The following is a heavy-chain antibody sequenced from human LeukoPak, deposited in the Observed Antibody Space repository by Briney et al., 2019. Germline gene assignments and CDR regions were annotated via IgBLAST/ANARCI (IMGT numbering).Heavy chain of an antibody. V-gene: IGHV3-33*06. CDR3: AKEGAAMALFYFDY. J-gene: IGHJ4*02. D-gene: IGHD5-18*01. CDR2: IWYDGSNK. CDR1: GFTFSSYG. Sequence: QPGRSLRLSCAASGFTFSSYGMHWVRQAPGKGLEWVAVIWYDGSNKYYADSVKGRFTISRDNSKNTLYLQMNSLRAEDTAVYYCAKEGAAMALFYFDYWGQGTLVTVSS.